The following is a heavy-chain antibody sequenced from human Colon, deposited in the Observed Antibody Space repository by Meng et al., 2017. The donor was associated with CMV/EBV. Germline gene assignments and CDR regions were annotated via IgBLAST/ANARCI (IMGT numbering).Heavy chain of an antibody. CDR1: GFTFSNYW. CDR3: ARDANCSSTSCYLSAYYYGMDV. Sequence: PGGSLRLSCAASGFTFSNYWMSWVRQTPGKGLEWVANINQDGSEKYYVDSVKGRFTISRDNAKNSLYLQMNSLRAEDTAVYYCARDANCSSTSCYLSAYYYGMDVWGQGTTVTVSS. CDR2: INQDGSEK. J-gene: IGHJ6*02. D-gene: IGHD2-2*01. V-gene: IGHV3-7*01.